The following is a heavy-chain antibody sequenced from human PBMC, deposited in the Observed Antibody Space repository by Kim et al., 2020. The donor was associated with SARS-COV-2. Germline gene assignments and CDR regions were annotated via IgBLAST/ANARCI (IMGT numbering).Heavy chain of an antibody. CDR3: TYYYDSSGYILFDY. CDR2: IIPIFGTA. Sequence: SVKVSCKASGGTFSSYAISWVRQAPGQGLEWMGGIIPIFGTANYAQKFQGRVTITADESTSTAYMELSSLRSEDTAVYYCTYYYDSSGYILFDYWGQGTLVTVSS. D-gene: IGHD3-22*01. V-gene: IGHV1-69*13. CDR1: GGTFSSYA. J-gene: IGHJ4*02.